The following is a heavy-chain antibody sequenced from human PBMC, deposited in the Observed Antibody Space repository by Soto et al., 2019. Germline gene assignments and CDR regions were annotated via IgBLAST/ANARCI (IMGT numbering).Heavy chain of an antibody. CDR1: GGSISSGGYS. CDR2: IYHSGST. CDR3: ARDHGYYCGMDV. J-gene: IGHJ6*02. Sequence: QLQLQESGSGLVKPSQTLSLTCAVSGGSISSGGYSWSWIRHPPWKGLEWIGYIYHSGSTYYNPSLNSRVTISVARSKHQFSLMLGSVTAADTAVYYCARDHGYYCGMDVWGQGTTVTVSS. V-gene: IGHV4-30-2*01.